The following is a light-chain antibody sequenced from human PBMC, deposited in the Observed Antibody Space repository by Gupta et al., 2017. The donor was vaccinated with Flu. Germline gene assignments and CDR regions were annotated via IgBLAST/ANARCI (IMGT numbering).Light chain of an antibody. CDR1: SDSVSTSQY. Sequence: SSDSVSTSQYPSWYQQTPGHAPRTLIYSTATRSSGVPARFSSSILWKKAALTITAGQAYDESDYDCVGAMGSGPLVFGGGTKLTVV. V-gene: IGLV8-61*01. J-gene: IGLJ3*02. CDR3: VGAMGSGPLV. CDR2: STA.